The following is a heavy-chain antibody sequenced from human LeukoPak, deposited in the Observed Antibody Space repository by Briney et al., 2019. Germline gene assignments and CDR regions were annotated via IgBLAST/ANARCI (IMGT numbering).Heavy chain of an antibody. J-gene: IGHJ4*02. CDR2: ISSSGSST. Sequence: GGSLRLSCATSGFTFSGFYMSWIRQAPGKGLEWISYISSSGSSTNYADSVKGRFTISRDNAKSSLYLEMNSLRAEDTAVYYCARDLIHRSGEANYWGRGTLVTVSS. V-gene: IGHV3-11*05. CDR3: ARDLIHRSGEANY. CDR1: GFTFSGFY. D-gene: IGHD3-22*01.